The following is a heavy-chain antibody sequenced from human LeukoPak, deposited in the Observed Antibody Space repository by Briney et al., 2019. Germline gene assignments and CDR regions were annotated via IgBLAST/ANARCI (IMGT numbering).Heavy chain of an antibody. CDR1: GFTFSSYA. CDR2: ISYDGSNK. Sequence: GGSLRLSCAASGFTFSSYAMHWVRQAPGKGLEWVAVISYDGSNKYYADSVKGRFTISRDNSKNTLYLQMNSLRVEDTAVYYCARDVLRFLEWLSPDYYYYYYMDVWGKGTTVTVSS. V-gene: IGHV3-30*04. CDR3: ARDVLRFLEWLSPDYYYYYYMDV. J-gene: IGHJ6*03. D-gene: IGHD3-3*01.